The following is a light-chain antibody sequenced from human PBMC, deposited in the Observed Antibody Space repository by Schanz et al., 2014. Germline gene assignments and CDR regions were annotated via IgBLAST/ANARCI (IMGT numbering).Light chain of an antibody. CDR1: SGHSTSA. CDR3: ETCDHYFYCV. J-gene: IGLJ3*02. V-gene: IGLV4-69*01. Sequence: QLVLTQSPSASASLGASVKLTCTLSSGHSTSAIAWHQQQPERGPRYLMHLNTDGSHNKGDGIPDRFSGSSSGAERYLTISNLQSEDEADYYCETCDHYFYCVFGGGTKLTVL. CDR2: LNTDGSH.